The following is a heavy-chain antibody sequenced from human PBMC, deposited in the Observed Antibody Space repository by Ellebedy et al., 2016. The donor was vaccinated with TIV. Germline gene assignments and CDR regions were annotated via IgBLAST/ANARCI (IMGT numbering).Heavy chain of an antibody. CDR3: ARDQWLGRAYYFDS. CDR2: IEQDGSEK. Sequence: GESLKISCAASGFTFSNYWMSWVRQAPGKGLEWVANIEQDGSEKYYVDSVKGRFSISRDNAKNSLYVQMNSLRDEDTAVYYCARDQWLGRAYYFDSWGQGTLVTVSS. CDR1: GFTFSNYW. V-gene: IGHV3-7*01. J-gene: IGHJ4*02. D-gene: IGHD6-19*01.